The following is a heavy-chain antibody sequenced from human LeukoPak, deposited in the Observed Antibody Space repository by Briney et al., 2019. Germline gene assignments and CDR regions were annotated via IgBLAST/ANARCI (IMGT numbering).Heavy chain of an antibody. J-gene: IGHJ4*02. D-gene: IGHD1-14*01. V-gene: IGHV4-39*01. CDR2: TYYSGST. Sequence: SETLSLTCTVSGGSISSSSYYWGWIRQPPGKGLEWIGSTYYSGSTYYNPSLKSRVTISVDTSKNQFSLKLSSVTAADTAVYYCDSLTTYFDYLGQGTLVTVSS. CDR3: DSLTTYFDY. CDR1: GGSISSSSYY.